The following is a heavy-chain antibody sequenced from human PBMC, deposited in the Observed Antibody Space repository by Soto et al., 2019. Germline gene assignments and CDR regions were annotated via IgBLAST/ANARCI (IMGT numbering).Heavy chain of an antibody. Sequence: SVKVSCKASGGTFSSYAICWVRQAPGQGLEWMGGIIPIFGTANYAQKFQGRVTITADESTSTAYMELSSLRSEDTAVYYCARDREGIVVVPAAYDYYYGMDVWGQGTTVTVSS. CDR2: IIPIFGTA. CDR3: ARDREGIVVVPAAYDYYYGMDV. J-gene: IGHJ6*02. V-gene: IGHV1-69*13. CDR1: GGTFSSYA. D-gene: IGHD2-2*01.